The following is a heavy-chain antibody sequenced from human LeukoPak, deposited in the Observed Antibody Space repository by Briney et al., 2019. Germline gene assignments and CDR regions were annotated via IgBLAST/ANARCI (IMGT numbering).Heavy chain of an antibody. CDR1: GYSFSSYW. CDR2: IYPGDSDT. V-gene: IGHV5-51*01. CDR3: ARRGLLEGLIFDY. D-gene: IGHD3-22*01. J-gene: IGHJ4*02. Sequence: GESLKISCKGSGYSFSSYWIGWVRQRPGKGLEWMGIIYPGDSDTRYSPSFQGQVTISADKSISTAYLQWSSLKASDTAMYYCARRGLLEGLIFDYWGQGTLVIVSS.